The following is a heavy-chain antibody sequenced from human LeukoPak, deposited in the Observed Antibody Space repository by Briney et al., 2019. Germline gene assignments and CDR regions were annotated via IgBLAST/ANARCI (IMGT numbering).Heavy chain of an antibody. Sequence: SETLSLTCTVSGGSISSYYWSWIRQPPGKGLEWIGYIYYSGSTNYNPSLKSRVTISVDTSKNQFSLKLSSVTAADTAVYYCARGSQSGSYSAFDIWGQGTMVTVSS. CDR1: GGSISSYY. V-gene: IGHV4-59*01. CDR2: IYYSGST. J-gene: IGHJ3*02. CDR3: ARGSQSGSYSAFDI. D-gene: IGHD1-26*01.